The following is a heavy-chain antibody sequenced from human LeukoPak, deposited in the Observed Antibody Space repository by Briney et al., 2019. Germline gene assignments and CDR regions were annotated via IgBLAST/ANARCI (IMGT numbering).Heavy chain of an antibody. CDR2: IYTSGST. CDR3: ASDSQKYYDFWSGYLGWFDP. J-gene: IGHJ5*02. CDR1: GGSISSYY. V-gene: IGHV4-4*07. Sequence: SETLSLTCTVSGGSISSYYWSWIRQPAGKGLEWIGRIYTSGSTNYNPSLKSRVTMSVDTSKNQFSLKLSSVTAADTAVYYCASDSQKYYDFWSGYLGWFDPWGQGTLVTVSS. D-gene: IGHD3-3*01.